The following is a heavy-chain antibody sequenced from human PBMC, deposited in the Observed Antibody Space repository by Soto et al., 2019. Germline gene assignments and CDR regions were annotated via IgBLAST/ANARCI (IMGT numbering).Heavy chain of an antibody. J-gene: IGHJ6*02. CDR1: GFTFRTYW. CDR3: ASQFDFWSGHFGMYV. V-gene: IGHV3-7*01. Sequence: EVQLVESGGGLVQPGGSLRLSCVDSGFTFRTYWMSWVRQAPGKGLEWVANIKVDGSEKYYVDSVKGRFTISRDNAKNSLFLQMNSLRAEDTAVYICASQFDFWSGHFGMYVWGQGTTVTVSS. D-gene: IGHD3-3*01. CDR2: IKVDGSEK.